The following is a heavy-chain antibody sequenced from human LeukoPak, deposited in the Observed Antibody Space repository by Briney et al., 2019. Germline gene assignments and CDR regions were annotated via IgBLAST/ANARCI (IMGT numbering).Heavy chain of an antibody. CDR3: AREGYTSDYAGAFDI. CDR1: GSTLRNYI. Sequence: PGGSLRLSCVASGSTLRNYIMTWVRQAPGKGLEWVSSMSIIDDSIYYADSVKGRFTISRDNSKSTLSLQMSSLRAEDTGVYYCAREGYTSDYAGAFDIWGQGSVATVSS. V-gene: IGHV3-23*01. J-gene: IGHJ3*02. D-gene: IGHD2-2*01. CDR2: MSIIDDSI.